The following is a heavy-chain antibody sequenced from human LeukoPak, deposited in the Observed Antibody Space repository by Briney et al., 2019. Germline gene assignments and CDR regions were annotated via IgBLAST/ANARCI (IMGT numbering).Heavy chain of an antibody. CDR3: ARLTTMTTTGGPFDY. J-gene: IGHJ4*02. V-gene: IGHV3-48*03. D-gene: IGHD4-17*01. CDR2: ISGGGSTI. CDR1: GFTFSIYE. Sequence: PGGSLRLSCAASGFTFSIYEMNWVRQAPGKGLEWVSYISGGGSTIYYADSVKGRFTISRDNAKNSLYLQMNSLRAEDTAVYYCARLTTMTTTGGPFDYWGQGTLVTVSS.